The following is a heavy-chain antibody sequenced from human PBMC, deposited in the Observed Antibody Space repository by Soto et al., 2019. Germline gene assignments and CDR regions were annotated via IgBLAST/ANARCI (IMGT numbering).Heavy chain of an antibody. V-gene: IGHV3-23*01. CDR3: AKDLYDSSGYLDH. Sequence: LRLSCAASGFTFSNYAMSWVRQAPGKGLEWVSAISGSGDSTFYADSVKGRFTISRSNSKNTLYLQMNSLRVEDTAVYFCAKDLYDSSGYLDHWGQGTLVTVS. D-gene: IGHD3-22*01. J-gene: IGHJ4*02. CDR1: GFTFSNYA. CDR2: ISGSGDST.